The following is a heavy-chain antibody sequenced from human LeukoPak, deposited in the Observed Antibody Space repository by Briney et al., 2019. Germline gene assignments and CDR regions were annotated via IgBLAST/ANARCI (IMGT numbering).Heavy chain of an antibody. D-gene: IGHD6-6*01. CDR3: ARDKEYSSILDY. CDR2: IYYSGST. V-gene: IGHV4-59*01. Sequence: SETLSLTCTVSGGSISSYYWSWIRQPPGKGLEWIGYIYYSGSTNYNTSPKPRITISVDTSKNQFSLKLSSVTAANTAVYYWARDKEYSSILDYCGQGTLVTVSS. J-gene: IGHJ4*02. CDR1: GGSISSYY.